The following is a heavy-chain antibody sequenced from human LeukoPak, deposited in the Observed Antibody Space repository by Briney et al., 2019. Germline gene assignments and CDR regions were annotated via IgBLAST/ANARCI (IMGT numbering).Heavy chain of an antibody. J-gene: IGHJ6*02. D-gene: IGHD6-19*01. V-gene: IGHV3-30*04. CDR3: AKAYKYSSGRYYSYYYGMDV. Sequence: GGSLRLSCAASGFTFSSYAMHWVRQAPGKGLEWVAVISYDGSNEYYADSVKGRFTISRDNSKNTLYLQMNSLRAEDTAVYYCAKAYKYSSGRYYSYYYGMDVWGQGTTVTVSS. CDR1: GFTFSSYA. CDR2: ISYDGSNE.